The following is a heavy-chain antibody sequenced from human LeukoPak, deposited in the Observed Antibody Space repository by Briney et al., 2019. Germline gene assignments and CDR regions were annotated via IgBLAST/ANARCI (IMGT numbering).Heavy chain of an antibody. V-gene: IGHV4-59*12. Sequence: SETLSLTCTVSGGSISSYYWSWIRQPPGKGLEWIGYIYYSGSTNYNPSLKSRVTISVDTSKNQFSLKLSSVTAADTAVYYCAMPGVDFDYWGQGTLVTVSS. D-gene: IGHD3-10*01. CDR1: GGSISSYY. CDR3: AMPGVDFDY. J-gene: IGHJ4*02. CDR2: IYYSGST.